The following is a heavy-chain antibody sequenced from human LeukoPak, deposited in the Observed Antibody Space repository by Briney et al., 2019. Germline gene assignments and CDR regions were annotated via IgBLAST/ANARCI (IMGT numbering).Heavy chain of an antibody. J-gene: IGHJ4*02. CDR3: ATLLRDGYNYAPFDY. Sequence: SETLSLTCTVSGGSISSYYWSWIRQPPGKGLEWIGYIYYSGSTNYNPSLKSRVTISVDTSKNQFSLKLSSVTAADTAVYYCATLLRDGYNYAPFDYWGQGTLVTVSS. CDR1: GGSISSYY. D-gene: IGHD5-24*01. V-gene: IGHV4-59*08. CDR2: IYYSGST.